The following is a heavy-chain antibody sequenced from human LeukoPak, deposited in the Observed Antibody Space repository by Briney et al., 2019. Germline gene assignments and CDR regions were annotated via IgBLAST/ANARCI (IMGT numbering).Heavy chain of an antibody. CDR2: INPNSGGT. J-gene: IGHJ3*02. D-gene: IGHD1/OR15-1a*01. Sequence: ASVKVSCKASGYTFTGYYMHWVRQAPGQGLEWMGWINPNSGGTNYAQKFQGRVTITRDTSISTAYMELSRLRSDDTAVYYCERDRQEQAFDIWGQGTMVTVSS. CDR1: GYTFTGYY. V-gene: IGHV1-2*02. CDR3: ERDRQEQAFDI.